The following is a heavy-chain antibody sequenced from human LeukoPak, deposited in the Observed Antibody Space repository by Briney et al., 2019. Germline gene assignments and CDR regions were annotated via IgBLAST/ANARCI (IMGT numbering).Heavy chain of an antibody. V-gene: IGHV3-20*04. CDR1: GFTFDDYG. CDR3: ARERGSSGWYDWFDP. D-gene: IGHD6-19*01. CDR2: INWNGGST. J-gene: IGHJ5*02. Sequence: LAGGSLRLSCAASGFTFDDYGMSWVRQAPGKGLEWVSGINWNGGSTGYADSVKGRFTISRDNAKNSLYLQMNSLRAEDTALYYCARERGSSGWYDWFDPWGQGTLVTVSS.